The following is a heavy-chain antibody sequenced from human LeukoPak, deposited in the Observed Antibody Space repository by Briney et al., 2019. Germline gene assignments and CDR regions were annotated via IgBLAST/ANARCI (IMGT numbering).Heavy chain of an antibody. CDR3: AKGDYYDSSGYYFDY. CDR2: IWYDGSNK. V-gene: IGHV3-33*06. CDR1: GFTFSSYG. Sequence: GGSLRLSCAASGFTFSSYGMHWVRQAPGKGLEWVAVIWYDGSNKYYAGSVKGRFTISRDNSKNTLYLQMNSLRAEDTAVYYCAKGDYYDSSGYYFDYWGQGTLVTVSS. D-gene: IGHD3-22*01. J-gene: IGHJ4*02.